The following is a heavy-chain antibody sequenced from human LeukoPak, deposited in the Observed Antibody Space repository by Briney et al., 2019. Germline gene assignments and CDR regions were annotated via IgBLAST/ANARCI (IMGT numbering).Heavy chain of an antibody. D-gene: IGHD5-12*01. V-gene: IGHV4-31*03. CDR2: IYYSGST. J-gene: IGHJ4*02. Sequence: SETLSLTCTVSSGSISSGGYYWSWIRQHPGKGLEWLGYIYYSGSTYYNPSLKSRVTISVDTSKNQFSLNLSSVTAADTAVYYCARDSSGYGYFDYWGQGTLVTVSS. CDR3: ARDSSGYGYFDY. CDR1: SGSISSGGYY.